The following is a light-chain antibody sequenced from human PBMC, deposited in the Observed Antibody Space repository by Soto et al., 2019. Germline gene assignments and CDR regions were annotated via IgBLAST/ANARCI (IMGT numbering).Light chain of an antibody. J-gene: IGLJ3*02. CDR2: DVS. CDR1: GSDVGGNNY. Sequence: QSALTQPASVSGSPGQSITISCTGTGSDVGGNNYVSWYQHHTGKAPKLMIYDVSNRPSGVSDRFSGSKSGNTASLTIFGLQAEDEADYYCSSYGTTSRVFGGGTKLTVL. CDR3: SSYGTTSRV. V-gene: IGLV2-14*03.